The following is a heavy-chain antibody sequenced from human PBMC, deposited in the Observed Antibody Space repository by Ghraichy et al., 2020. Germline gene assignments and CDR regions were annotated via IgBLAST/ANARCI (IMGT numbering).Heavy chain of an antibody. D-gene: IGHD3-9*01. CDR3: ARAGAYYDILTGYHDAFDI. CDR2: IYYSGNT. CDR1: GGSISSYY. V-gene: IGHV4-59*01. Sequence: SQTLSLTCTVSGGSISSYYWSWIRQPPGKGLEWIGYIYYSGNTNYNPSLKSRVTISVDTSKNQFSLKLSSVTAADTAVYYCARAGAYYDILTGYHDAFDIWGQGTMVTVSS. J-gene: IGHJ3*02.